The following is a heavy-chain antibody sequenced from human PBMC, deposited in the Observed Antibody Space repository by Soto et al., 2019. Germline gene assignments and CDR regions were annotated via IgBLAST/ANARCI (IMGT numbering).Heavy chain of an antibody. Sequence: QLQLQESGSGLVKPSQTLSLTCAVSGGSISSGGYSWSWIRQPPGQGLEWIGYIYHSGSTYYNPSLQSRSIISVNRSKNQFSLKLSSVIAVVTAVYYCARSTLYCTNGVCYTSWFEPWGQGTLVTVSS. V-gene: IGHV4-30-2*01. CDR2: IYHSGST. J-gene: IGHJ5*02. CDR1: GGSISSGGYS. CDR3: ARSTLYCTNGVCYTSWFEP. D-gene: IGHD2-8*01.